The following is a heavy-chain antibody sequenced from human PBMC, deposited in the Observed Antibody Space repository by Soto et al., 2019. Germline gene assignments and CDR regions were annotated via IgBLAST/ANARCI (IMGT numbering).Heavy chain of an antibody. V-gene: IGHV1-69*13. J-gene: IGHJ4*02. CDR3: AGVFTDEKSKYYFDY. D-gene: IGHD2-8*02. CDR1: GGTFSRYT. CDR2: IIPILGTA. Sequence: SVKVSCKASGGTFSRYTITWVRQAPGQGLEWMGGIIPILGTANYAQKFQGRVTITADESTSTAYMELSSLRSEDTAVYYCAGVFTDEKSKYYFDYWGQGTLVTVSS.